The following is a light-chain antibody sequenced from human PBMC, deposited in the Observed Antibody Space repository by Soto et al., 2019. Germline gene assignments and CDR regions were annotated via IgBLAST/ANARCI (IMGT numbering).Light chain of an antibody. CDR3: QMYNSYSWT. CDR2: KAS. CDR1: QNIGPW. Sequence: DIQMAQSPSTLSASVGDRVTITCRASQNIGPWLAWYQQKPGGAPKVIIYKASNLESGVPSRFSGSGSGTEFTLTISSLKPDDVAIYYCQMYNSYSWTFGQGTKVEIK. J-gene: IGKJ1*01. V-gene: IGKV1-5*03.